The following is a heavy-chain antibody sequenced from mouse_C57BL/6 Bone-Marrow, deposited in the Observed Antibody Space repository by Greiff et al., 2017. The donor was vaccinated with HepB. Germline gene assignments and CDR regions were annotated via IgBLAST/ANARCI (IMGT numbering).Heavy chain of an antibody. D-gene: IGHD1-1*01. CDR2: ISSGSSTI. CDR1: GFTFSDYG. J-gene: IGHJ1*03. Sequence: EVMLVESGGGLVKPGGSLKLSCAASGFTFSDYGMHWVRQAPEKGLEWVAYISSGSSTIYYADTVKGRFTISRDNAKNTLFLQMTSLRSEDTAMYYCARDYGSRFYWYFDVWGTGTTVTVSS. V-gene: IGHV5-17*01. CDR3: ARDYGSRFYWYFDV.